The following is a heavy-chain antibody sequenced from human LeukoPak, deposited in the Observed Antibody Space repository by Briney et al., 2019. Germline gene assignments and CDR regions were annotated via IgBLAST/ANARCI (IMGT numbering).Heavy chain of an antibody. CDR1: GDSISSYY. V-gene: IGHV4-4*07. Sequence: SETLSLTCTVPGDSISSYYWSWIRQPAGKGLEWIGHIYTSGSTNYNTPLKSRVTMSVDTSKNQFSLKLSSVTAADTAVYYCARDRRDCSSTSCYAAHGYYYYMDVWGKGTTVTVSS. CDR2: IYTSGST. CDR3: ARDRRDCSSTSCYAAHGYYYYMDV. J-gene: IGHJ6*03. D-gene: IGHD2-2*01.